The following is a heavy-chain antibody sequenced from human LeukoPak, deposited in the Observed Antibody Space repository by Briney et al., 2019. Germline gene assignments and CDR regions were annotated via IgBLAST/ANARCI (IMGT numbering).Heavy chain of an antibody. CDR1: GGSVSSYY. J-gene: IGHJ4*02. CDR3: ARVTGYTIEDYFDY. Sequence: PSETLSLTCTVSGGSVSSYYWSWIRQPPGKGLEWIGYIYYSGSTNYNPSLKSRVTISVKTSKNQFSLKLRSVTAADTAVYYCARVTGYTIEDYFDYWGQGTLVTVSS. V-gene: IGHV4-59*02. D-gene: IGHD3-9*01. CDR2: IYYSGST.